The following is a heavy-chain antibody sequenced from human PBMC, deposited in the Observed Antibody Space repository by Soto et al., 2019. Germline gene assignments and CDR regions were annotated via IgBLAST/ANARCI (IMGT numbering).Heavy chain of an antibody. CDR3: AEGGHDYHRGRSAP. J-gene: IGHJ5*02. CDR2: IYYSGST. V-gene: IGHV4-39*01. D-gene: IGHD4-17*01. Sequence: PSETLSLTCTVSGGSISSSSYYWGWIRQPPGKGLEWIGSIYYSGSTYYNPSLKSRVTISVDTSKNQFSLKLSSVTAADTAVYSFAEGGHDYHRGRSAPRAQGTSVPVSS. CDR1: GGSISSSSYY.